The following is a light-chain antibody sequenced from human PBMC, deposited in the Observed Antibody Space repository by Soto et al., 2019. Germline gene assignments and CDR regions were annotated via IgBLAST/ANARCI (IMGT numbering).Light chain of an antibody. V-gene: IGKV1-39*01. Sequence: DIQMTQSASSLSASVGDRVTITCRASQSISSNLNWHQQKPGQAPKVLIYAASSLQSGVPSRFSGSGSGTDVTLTISSLQPEDFATYYCQQRYSIPYTFGQGTKLEIK. J-gene: IGKJ2*01. CDR1: QSISSN. CDR2: AAS. CDR3: QQRYSIPYT.